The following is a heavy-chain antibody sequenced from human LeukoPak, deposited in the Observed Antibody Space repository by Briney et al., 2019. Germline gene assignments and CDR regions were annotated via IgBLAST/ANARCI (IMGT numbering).Heavy chain of an antibody. D-gene: IGHD2/OR15-2a*01. CDR3: ARDRDTIGTTGNGFDP. V-gene: IGHV1-69*01. CDR1: GGSFSSYA. Sequence: AVKVSCMASGGSFSSYALSWVRQAPGQGLEWMGGIIPIFGTANYAQKFQGRVTITADGFTSTAYMELSSVRSEDTAVYYCARDRDTIGTTGNGFDPWGQGTLVTVSS. CDR2: IIPIFGTA. J-gene: IGHJ5*02.